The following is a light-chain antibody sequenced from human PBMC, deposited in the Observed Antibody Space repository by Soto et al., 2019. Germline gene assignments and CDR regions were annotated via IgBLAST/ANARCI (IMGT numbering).Light chain of an antibody. CDR3: YSYTSSNTYV. Sequence: QSVLTQPASVSGSPGQSITISCTGTSSDVGGYNYVSWYQHHPGKVPQLMIYDVSNRPSGVSNRFSGSKSGNTASLTISGLQAEDEPDYYCYSYTSSNTYVFGNGTKVXXL. J-gene: IGLJ1*01. V-gene: IGLV2-14*03. CDR1: SSDVGGYNY. CDR2: DVS.